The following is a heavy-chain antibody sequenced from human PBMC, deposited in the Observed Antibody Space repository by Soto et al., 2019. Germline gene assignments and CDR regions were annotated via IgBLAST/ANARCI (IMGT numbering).Heavy chain of an antibody. CDR3: ARAHSVSSDIVVVPAALSARNWFDP. CDR1: GGSFSGYY. CDR2: INHSGST. Sequence: SETLSLTCAVYGGSFSGYYWSWIRQPPGKGLEWIGEINHSGSTNYNPSLKSRVTISVDTSKNQCSLKLSSVTAADTAVYYCARAHSVSSDIVVVPAALSARNWFDPWGQGTLVTVSS. J-gene: IGHJ5*02. D-gene: IGHD2-2*01. V-gene: IGHV4-34*01.